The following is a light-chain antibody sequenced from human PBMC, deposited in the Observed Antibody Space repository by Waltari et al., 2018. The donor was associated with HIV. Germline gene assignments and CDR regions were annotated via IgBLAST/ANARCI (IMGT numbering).Light chain of an antibody. CDR1: SSDVGGYNY. Sequence: QSALTQPRSVSGSPGQSVTISCTGTSSDVGGYNYVSWYQQHPGKAPKLMIYDVTKGPSGVPNRFAGAKSANTASLTIAGLQAEDEADYYCCSYAGSYTKVFGGGTKLTVL. J-gene: IGLJ3*02. CDR2: DVT. V-gene: IGLV2-11*01. CDR3: CSYAGSYTKV.